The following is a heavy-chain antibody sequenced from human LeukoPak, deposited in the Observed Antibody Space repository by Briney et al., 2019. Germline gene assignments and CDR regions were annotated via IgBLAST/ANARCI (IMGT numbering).Heavy chain of an antibody. V-gene: IGHV3-7*03. J-gene: IGHJ6*02. CDR1: GFTFSSYS. Sequence: GGSLRLSCAASGFTFSSYSMNWVRQAPGKGLEWVASINHNGNVNYYVDSVKGRFTISRDNAKNSLYLQMSNLRAEDTAVYFCAKGGGLDVWGQGATVTVSS. CDR2: INHNGNVN. CDR3: AKGGGLDV. D-gene: IGHD3-16*01.